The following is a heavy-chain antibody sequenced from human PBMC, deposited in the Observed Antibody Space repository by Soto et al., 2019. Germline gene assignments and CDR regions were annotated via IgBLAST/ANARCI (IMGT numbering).Heavy chain of an antibody. V-gene: IGHV1-69*13. CDR3: AREYCSSTSCPSPGHY. CDR1: GCTFSSYA. CDR2: IIPIFGTA. Sequence: SVKVSCKASGCTFSSYAISWVRQAPGQGLEWMGGIIPIFGTANYAQKFQGRVTITADESTSTAYMELSSLRSEDTAVYYCAREYCSSTSCPSPGHYWGQGTLVTVSS. D-gene: IGHD2-2*01. J-gene: IGHJ4*02.